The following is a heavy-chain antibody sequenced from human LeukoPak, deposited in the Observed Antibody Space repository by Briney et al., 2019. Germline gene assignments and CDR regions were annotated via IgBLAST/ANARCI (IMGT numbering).Heavy chain of an antibody. J-gene: IGHJ3*02. CDR1: GGSISSYY. CDR3: AKDGYSSGWPDAFDI. V-gene: IGHV3-23*01. Sequence: ETLSLTCTVSGGSISSYYWSWVRQAPGKGLEWVSAISGSGGSTYYADSVKGRFTISRDNSKNTLYLQMNSLRAEDTAVYYCAKDGYSSGWPDAFDIWGQGTMVTVSP. CDR2: ISGSGGST. D-gene: IGHD6-19*01.